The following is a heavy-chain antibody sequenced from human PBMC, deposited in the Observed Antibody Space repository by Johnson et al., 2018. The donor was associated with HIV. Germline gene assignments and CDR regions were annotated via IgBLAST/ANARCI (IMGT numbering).Heavy chain of an antibody. CDR1: GFTFSSYW. Sequence: VQLVESGGGLIQPGGSLRLSCAVYGFTFSSYWMHWVRQVPGKGLVWVSRINYDGTNTSYADFVKGRFTISRDNAKNTLFLQMNSLRAEDTAVYYCVRRPFGAAPGADTFDIWGQGTMVTVSS. CDR3: VRRPFGAAPGADTFDI. CDR2: INYDGTNT. V-gene: IGHV3-74*02. J-gene: IGHJ3*02. D-gene: IGHD6-13*01.